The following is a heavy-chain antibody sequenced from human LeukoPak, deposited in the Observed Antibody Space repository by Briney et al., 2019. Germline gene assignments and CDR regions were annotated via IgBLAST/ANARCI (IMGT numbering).Heavy chain of an antibody. D-gene: IGHD2-8*01. V-gene: IGHV4-4*07. CDR3: ARDRGYCTNGVCLNWFDP. Sequence: SETLSLTCTVSGGSISSYYWSWIRQPAGKGLEWIGRIYTSGSTNYNPSLKSRVTMSVDTSKNQFSLKLSSVTAADTAVYYCARDRGYCTNGVCLNWFDPWGQGTPVTVSS. CDR1: GGSISSYY. CDR2: IYTSGST. J-gene: IGHJ5*02.